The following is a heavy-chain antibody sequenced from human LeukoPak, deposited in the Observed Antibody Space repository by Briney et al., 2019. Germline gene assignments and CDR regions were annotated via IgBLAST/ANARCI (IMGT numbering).Heavy chain of an antibody. V-gene: IGHV3-48*03. CDR1: GFTFSSYE. Sequence: SGGSLRLSCAASGFTFSSYEMNWVRQAPGKGLEWVSYISSSGSTIYYADSVKGRFTISRDNAKNSLYLQMNSLRAEDTAVYYCARRGPIVVVPAAPLYYYYMDVWGKGTTVTVSS. CDR3: ARRGPIVVVPAAPLYYYYMDV. J-gene: IGHJ6*03. CDR2: ISSSGSTI. D-gene: IGHD2-2*01.